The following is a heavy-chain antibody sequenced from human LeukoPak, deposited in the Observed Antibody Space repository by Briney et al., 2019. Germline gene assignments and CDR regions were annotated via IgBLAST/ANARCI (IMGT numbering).Heavy chain of an antibody. J-gene: IGHJ4*02. CDR1: GGSISSGGYS. V-gene: IGHV4-30-2*01. CDR2: IYHSGST. D-gene: IGHD3-3*01. Sequence: PSETLSLTCAVSGGSISSGGYSWSWIRQPPGKGLEWIGYIYHSGSTYYNPSLKSRVTISVDRSKNQFSLKLSSVTAADTAVYYCAKNDFWSGFYGHWGQGILVTVSS. CDR3: AKNDFWSGFYGH.